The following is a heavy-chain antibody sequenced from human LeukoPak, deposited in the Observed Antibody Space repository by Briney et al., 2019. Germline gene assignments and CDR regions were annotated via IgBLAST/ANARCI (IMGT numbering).Heavy chain of an antibody. CDR2: INHSGST. V-gene: IGHV4-34*01. Sequence: SETLSLTCAVYGGSFSGYYWSWIRQPPGKGLERIGEINHSGSTNYNPSLKSRVTISVDTSKNQLSLKLSSVTAADTAVYYCARRSMLTIFGVVIPFQHWGQGTLVTVSS. J-gene: IGHJ1*01. CDR3: ARRSMLTIFGVVIPFQH. CDR1: GGSFSGYY. D-gene: IGHD3-3*01.